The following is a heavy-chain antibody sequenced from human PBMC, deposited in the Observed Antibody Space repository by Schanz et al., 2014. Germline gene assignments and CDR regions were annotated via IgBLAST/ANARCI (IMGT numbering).Heavy chain of an antibody. D-gene: IGHD5-18*01. Sequence: EVQLVESGGGLVKPGGSLRLSCAASGFTFSDAWMTWVRQAPGKGLEWVGRIKSKTDGGTTDYAAPVKGRFTISRDDSKNTLFLQMNSLKTEDTAVYCCTTYCYGGCAIDNWGQGALVTVSS. CDR2: IKSKTDGGTT. V-gene: IGHV3-15*01. CDR3: TTYCYGGCAIDN. CDR1: GFTFSDAW. J-gene: IGHJ4*02.